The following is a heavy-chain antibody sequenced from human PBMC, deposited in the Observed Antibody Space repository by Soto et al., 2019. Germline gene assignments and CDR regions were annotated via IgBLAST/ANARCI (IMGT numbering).Heavy chain of an antibody. CDR1: GGSISSYY. J-gene: IGHJ5*02. V-gene: IGHV4-4*07. Sequence: QVQLQESGPGLVKPSETLSLTCTVSGGSISSYYWSWIRQPAGKGLEWIGRIYTSGSTNYNPSLKSRVTMSVDTSKNQFSLKLSSVTAADTAVYYCARDAVAGTRGWFDPWGQGTLVTVSS. CDR3: ARDAVAGTRGWFDP. CDR2: IYTSGST. D-gene: IGHD6-19*01.